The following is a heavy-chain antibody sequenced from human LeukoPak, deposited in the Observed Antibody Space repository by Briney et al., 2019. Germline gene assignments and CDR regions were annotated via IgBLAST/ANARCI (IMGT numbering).Heavy chain of an antibody. CDR2: ISPGDGSK. CDR1: GFTFTDYH. Sequence: GGSLRLSCAAFGFTFTDYHMSWIRQAPGKGLECVSYISPGDGSKYFADSVKGRFTISRDNAKNSLYLQMNSLTAEDTAVYYCAGGRDTAVAGPGGYFDYWAQGTLVTVSS. J-gene: IGHJ4*02. V-gene: IGHV3-11*01. CDR3: AGGRDTAVAGPGGYFDY. D-gene: IGHD6-19*01.